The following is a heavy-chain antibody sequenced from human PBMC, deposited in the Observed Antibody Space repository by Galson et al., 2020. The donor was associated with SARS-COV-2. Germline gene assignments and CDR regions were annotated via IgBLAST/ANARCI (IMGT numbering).Heavy chain of an antibody. CDR3: ARDEIVLSGDVY. Sequence: SVTLSLTCTVSGGSIGSHSYYWSWIRQPPGKGLEWIGTIYYSGSTYYNPSLKSRVTISVDTSTKQFSLKVNSVTAADTAVYYCARDEIVLSGDVYWGQGTLVTVSS. CDR2: IYYSGST. V-gene: IGHV4-39*07. CDR1: GGSIGSHSYY. J-gene: IGHJ4*02. D-gene: IGHD2-8*02.